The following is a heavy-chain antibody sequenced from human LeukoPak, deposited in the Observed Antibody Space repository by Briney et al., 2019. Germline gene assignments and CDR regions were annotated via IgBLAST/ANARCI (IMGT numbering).Heavy chain of an antibody. Sequence: GGSLRLSCAASGFTFSNAWMSWVRQAPGKGLEWVSHISGSGSNICYADSVKGRFTISRDNAKNSLYLQMNSLRAEDTAVYYCARGLRNTILGGDYYWGQGTLVTVSS. V-gene: IGHV3-11*04. D-gene: IGHD3-3*01. CDR2: ISGSGSNI. J-gene: IGHJ4*02. CDR1: GFTFSNAW. CDR3: ARGLRNTILGGDYY.